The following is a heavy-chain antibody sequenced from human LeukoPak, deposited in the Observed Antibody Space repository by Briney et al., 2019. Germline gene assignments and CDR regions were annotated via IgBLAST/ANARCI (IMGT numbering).Heavy chain of an antibody. CDR1: GGSMNSHY. V-gene: IGHV4-59*11. Sequence: PSETLSLACAVSGGSMNSHYWSWIRQPPGKGLEWIGYIYYSGKTYYSPSLHSRVTMSVDTSKSHFSLKLTSATAADTAVYCCARLLNNDSSGDPDTFDVWGRGTLVTVSS. D-gene: IGHD3-22*01. CDR2: IYYSGKT. J-gene: IGHJ3*01. CDR3: ARLLNNDSSGDPDTFDV.